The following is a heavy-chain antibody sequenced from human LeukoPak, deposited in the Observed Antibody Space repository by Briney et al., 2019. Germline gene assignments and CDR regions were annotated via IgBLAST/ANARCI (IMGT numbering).Heavy chain of an antibody. J-gene: IGHJ6*02. Sequence: SETLSLTCTVSGGSISGYYWNWFRQPPGKGLEWLGYIYPSGNSDYNPSLKSRVSMSVDTSKNQFSLKLSSVTAADTAVYYCARDLYGIASAGTHYYYYGMDVWGQGTTVTVSS. CDR2: IYPSGNS. V-gene: IGHV4-59*12. D-gene: IGHD6-13*01. CDR3: ARDLYGIASAGTHYYYYGMDV. CDR1: GGSISGYY.